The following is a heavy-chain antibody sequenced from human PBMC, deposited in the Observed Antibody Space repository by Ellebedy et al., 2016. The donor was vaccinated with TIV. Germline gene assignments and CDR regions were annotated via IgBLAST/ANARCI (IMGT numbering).Heavy chain of an antibody. CDR2: VHYTGAT. V-gene: IGHV4-61*01. CDR3: ARQHDPKYNNYMDV. J-gene: IGHJ6*03. Sequence: MPGGSLRLSCTVSGGSVDSPNHYWTVIRQPPGKGLEWIAGVHYTGATKSNPFLQSRVTMSVDTSENQFSLSLSSVTAADTAMYYCARQHDPKYNNYMDVWGKGTTVTVSS. CDR1: GGSVDSPNHY.